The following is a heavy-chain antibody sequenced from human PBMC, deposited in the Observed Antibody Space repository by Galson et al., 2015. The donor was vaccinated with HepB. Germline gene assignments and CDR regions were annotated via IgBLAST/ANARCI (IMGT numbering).Heavy chain of an antibody. CDR2: IWFDGTGK. CDR1: GFSIGDYG. D-gene: IGHD4-17*01. Sequence: SLRLSCAAFGFSIGDYGMHWVRQTPGKGLEWVAAIWFDGTGKDYADSVKGRFTISRDTSNNTVFLQMNTLTAKDTAIYYCVKPPRRCQGFFDPWGRGTLVTVSS. J-gene: IGHJ2*01. V-gene: IGHV3-33*06. CDR3: VKPPRRCQGFFDP.